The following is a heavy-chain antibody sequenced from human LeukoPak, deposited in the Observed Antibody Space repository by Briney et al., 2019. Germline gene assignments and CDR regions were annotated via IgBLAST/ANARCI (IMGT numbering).Heavy chain of an antibody. V-gene: IGHV1-8*01. J-gene: IGHJ4*02. CDR1: GYTLTSYD. D-gene: IGHD6-19*01. CDR3: ARVSDDSGWNFDY. CDR2: MNPNSGRT. Sequence: AAVKVSCKASGYTLTSYDINWVRQATGQGLEWMGWMNPNSGRTGYAQNFQGRITITRNTSISTAYMELSSLTSEDTAVYYCARVSDDSGWNFDYWGQGTLVAVSS.